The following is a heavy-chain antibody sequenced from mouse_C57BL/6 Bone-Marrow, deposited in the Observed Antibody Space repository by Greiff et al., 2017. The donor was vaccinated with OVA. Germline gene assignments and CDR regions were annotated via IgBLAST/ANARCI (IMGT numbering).Heavy chain of an antibody. J-gene: IGHJ3*01. V-gene: IGHV14-4*01. Sequence: VQLKESGAELVRPGASVKLSCTASGFNIKDDYMHWVKQRPEQGLEWIGWIDPENGDTAYASKFQGKATITADTSSNTAYLQLSSLTSEDTAVYYCTLAWFAYWGQGTLVTVSA. CDR3: TLAWFAY. CDR2: IDPENGDT. CDR1: GFNIKDDY.